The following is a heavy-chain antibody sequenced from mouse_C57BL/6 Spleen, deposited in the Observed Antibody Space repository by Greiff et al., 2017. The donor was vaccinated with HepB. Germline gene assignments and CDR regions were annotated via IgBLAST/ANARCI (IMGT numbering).Heavy chain of an antibody. CDR2: IDPSDSYT. Sequence: VQLQQPGAELVMPGASVKLSCKASGYTFTSYWMHWVKQRPGQGLEWIGEIDPSDSYTNYNQKFKGKSTLTVDKSSSTAYMQLSSLTSEDSAVYYCARSFPYYGSSYNYAMDYWGQGTSVTVSS. CDR3: ARSFPYYGSSYNYAMDY. CDR1: GYTFTSYW. V-gene: IGHV1-69*01. J-gene: IGHJ4*01. D-gene: IGHD1-1*01.